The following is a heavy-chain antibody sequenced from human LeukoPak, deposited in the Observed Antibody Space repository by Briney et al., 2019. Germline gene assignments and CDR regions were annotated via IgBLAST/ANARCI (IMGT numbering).Heavy chain of an antibody. CDR3: ARSVLTYYDYVWGSYRPPGPFDY. D-gene: IGHD3-16*02. CDR1: GYTSTSYY. V-gene: IGHV1-46*01. Sequence: ASVKVSCKASGYTSTSYYIHWVRQAPGQGLEWMGLINPSGGSTNYAQKLQGRVTMTTDTSTSTAYMELRSLRSDDTAVYYCARSVLTYYDYVWGSYRPPGPFDYWGQGTLVTVSS. J-gene: IGHJ4*02. CDR2: INPSGGST.